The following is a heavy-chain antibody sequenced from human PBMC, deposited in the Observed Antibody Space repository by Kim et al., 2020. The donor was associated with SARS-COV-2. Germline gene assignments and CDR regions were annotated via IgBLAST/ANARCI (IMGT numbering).Heavy chain of an antibody. CDR1: GYRFTSYW. CDR2: IYPGDSDT. D-gene: IGHD3-22*01. CDR3: ARRDYYDSSGYYLYYDY. Sequence: GESLKISCKGSGYRFTSYWIAWVRQMPGKGLEWMGIIYPGDSDTTYSPSFQGQVTISADKSISTAYLQWSSLKASDTAVYYCARRDYYDSSGYYLYYDYWGQGTLVTVSS. J-gene: IGHJ4*02. V-gene: IGHV5-51*01.